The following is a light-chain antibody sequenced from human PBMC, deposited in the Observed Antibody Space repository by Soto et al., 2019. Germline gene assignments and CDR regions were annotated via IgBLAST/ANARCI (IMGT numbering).Light chain of an antibody. CDR3: QQSYTVPIT. J-gene: IGKJ5*01. CDR1: QSISGF. V-gene: IGKV1-39*01. Sequence: DIQMTQSPSSLSASVGDRVTITCRASQSISGFLNWYQQKPGKAPKFLIFAASNLQSDVPSRFSGSGTETEFTLTIISLQLEDFGTYYCQQSYTVPITFGQGTRLEIK. CDR2: AAS.